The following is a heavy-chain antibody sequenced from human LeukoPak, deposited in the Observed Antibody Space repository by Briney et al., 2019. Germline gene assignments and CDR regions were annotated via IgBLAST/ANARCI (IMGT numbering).Heavy chain of an antibody. CDR3: ARERKIVVVPAAILVGWSDP. Sequence: SETLSLTCTVSGGSISSYYWSWIRQPPGKGLGWIGYIYYSGSTNYNPSLKSRVTISVDTSKNQFSLKLSSVTAADTAVYYCARERKIVVVPAAILVGWSDPWGQGTLVTVSS. J-gene: IGHJ5*02. CDR1: GGSISSYY. D-gene: IGHD2-2*01. CDR2: IYYSGST. V-gene: IGHV4-59*01.